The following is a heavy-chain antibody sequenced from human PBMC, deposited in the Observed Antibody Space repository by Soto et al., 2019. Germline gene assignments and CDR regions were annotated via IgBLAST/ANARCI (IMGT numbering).Heavy chain of an antibody. CDR1: GGSVDISSNY. CDR3: AREWRVGAGAYYFDY. Sequence: SETLSLTCTVSGGSVDISSNYWGWIRQAPGKGLEWIANIYYSGSTYYNPSLRGRTTISMDTSKNQFSLKLSSVTAADTAVYYCAREWRVGAGAYYFDYWGQGTLVSVSS. V-gene: IGHV4-39*01. J-gene: IGHJ4*02. D-gene: IGHD3-3*01. CDR2: IYYSGST.